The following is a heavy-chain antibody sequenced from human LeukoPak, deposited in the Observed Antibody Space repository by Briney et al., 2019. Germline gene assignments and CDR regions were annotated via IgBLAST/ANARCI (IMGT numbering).Heavy chain of an antibody. J-gene: IGHJ6*02. V-gene: IGHV1-2*04. D-gene: IGHD2-2*01. Sequence: ASVKVSCNASGYTFTGYYMHWVRQAPGQGLEWMGWMNPNSGGTNYAQKFQGWVTMTRDTSISTAYMELSRLRSDDTAVYYCARALGYCSSTSCYGTNYCGMDVWGQGTTVTVSS. CDR2: MNPNSGGT. CDR1: GYTFTGYY. CDR3: ARALGYCSSTSCYGTNYCGMDV.